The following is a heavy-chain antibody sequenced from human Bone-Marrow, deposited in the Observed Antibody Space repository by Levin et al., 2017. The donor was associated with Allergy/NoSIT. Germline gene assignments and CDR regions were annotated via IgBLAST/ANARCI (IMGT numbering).Heavy chain of an antibody. J-gene: IGHJ4*02. D-gene: IGHD3-3*02. V-gene: IGHV3-15*01. Sequence: RTGGSLRLSCALSGKTFDDAWMSWVRQAPGKGLEWVGLITTKIEGGGTDYAAPVKGRFTISRDDSTNTLYLQMNSLKTEDTALYYCTGHFQYWGQGTQVTVSS. CDR2: ITTKIEGGGT. CDR1: GKTFDDAW. CDR3: TGHFQY.